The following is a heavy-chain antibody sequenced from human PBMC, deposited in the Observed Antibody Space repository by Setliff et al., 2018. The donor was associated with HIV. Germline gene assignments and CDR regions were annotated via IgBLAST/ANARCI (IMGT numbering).Heavy chain of an antibody. D-gene: IGHD3-10*01. CDR2: IYNSGTT. V-gene: IGHV4-4*07. CDR3: ARDRHSSGLGSYGP. CDR1: GGSFSSYY. J-gene: IGHJ5*02. Sequence: PSETLSLTCTISGGSFSSYYWSWIRQPAGRGLEWIGRIYNSGTTNYNPSLKSRVTMSIDTSKNQFSLKLTPVTAADTAVYYCARDRHSSGLGSYGPWGPGTLVTVSS.